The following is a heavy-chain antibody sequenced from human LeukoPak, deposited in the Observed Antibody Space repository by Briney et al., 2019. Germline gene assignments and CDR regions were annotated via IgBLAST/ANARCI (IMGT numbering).Heavy chain of an antibody. V-gene: IGHV3-11*01. CDR3: ARDYDILAGYHHYFDY. J-gene: IGHJ4*02. CDR2: ISSSSDTI. Sequence: GGSLRLSCAASGFTFSDYYMSWIRQAPGKGLEWISYISSSSDTIYYADSVRGRFTISRDNAKNSLYLQMNSLRAEDTAVYYCARDYDILAGYHHYFDYWGQGTLVTVS. D-gene: IGHD3-9*01. CDR1: GFTFSDYY.